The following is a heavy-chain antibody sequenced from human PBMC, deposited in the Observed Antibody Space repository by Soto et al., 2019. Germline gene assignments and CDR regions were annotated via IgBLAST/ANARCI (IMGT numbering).Heavy chain of an antibody. Sequence: QVQLQESGPGMVKPSQTLSLTCTVSGGSISSGNYYWSWIRQPPGKRLEWIGYIYYSGSTYYNPSLNSRLSISLDTSKNQFSLKLSSVTAADTAVYYCARVTIVVVVAATQFFDYWGQGTLVTVSS. CDR3: ARVTIVVVVAATQFFDY. CDR2: IYYSGST. J-gene: IGHJ4*02. V-gene: IGHV4-30-4*01. CDR1: GGSISSGNYY. D-gene: IGHD2-15*01.